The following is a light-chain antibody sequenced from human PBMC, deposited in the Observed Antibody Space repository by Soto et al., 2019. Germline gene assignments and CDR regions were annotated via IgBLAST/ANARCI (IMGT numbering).Light chain of an antibody. V-gene: IGKV1-39*01. J-gene: IGKJ1*01. Sequence: DIPMTQSPSSLSASVGDRVTITCRASQSISNYLNWYEQKSGKAPKILIYAASILQTGVPSRFSGSGSGTDFTLTISRLQPEDFATYYCQQSYSTPRTFGQGTKVEIK. CDR3: QQSYSTPRT. CDR2: AAS. CDR1: QSISNY.